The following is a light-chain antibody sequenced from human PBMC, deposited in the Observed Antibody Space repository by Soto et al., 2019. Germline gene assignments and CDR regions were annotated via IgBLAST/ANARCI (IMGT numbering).Light chain of an antibody. Sequence: QSALTQPASVSGSPGQSITISCTGSSSDIGGYNSVSWYQQHPGKAPKVMIYDVTKRPSGVPDRFSGSKSGNTASLTVSALQAEDEADYYCSSYTDRKNLVFGTGTKVHRP. CDR3: SSYTDRKNLV. V-gene: IGLV2-8*01. CDR1: SSDIGGYNS. CDR2: DVT. J-gene: IGLJ1*01.